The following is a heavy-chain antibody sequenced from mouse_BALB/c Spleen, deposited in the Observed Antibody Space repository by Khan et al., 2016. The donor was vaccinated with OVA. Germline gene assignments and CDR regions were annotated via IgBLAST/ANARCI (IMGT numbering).Heavy chain of an antibody. V-gene: IGHV5-17*02. J-gene: IGHJ2*01. CDR3: ARTGYYYFDY. CDR1: GFTFSGFG. D-gene: IGHD2-3*01. Sequence: VQLQESGGGLVQTGGSRKLSCAASGFTFSGFGMHWVRQAPEKGLEWVAYISSGSSTIYYADTVKGRFTISRDNPKNTLFLQMTSLRSEDTAMYYCARTGYYYFDYWGQGTTLTVSS. CDR2: ISSGSSTI.